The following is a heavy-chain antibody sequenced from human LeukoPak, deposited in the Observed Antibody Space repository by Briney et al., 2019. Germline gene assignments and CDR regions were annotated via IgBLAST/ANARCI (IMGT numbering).Heavy chain of an antibody. CDR3: ARGNLLFGAMVRRYYYYGMDV. Sequence: SETLSLTCAVYGGSFSGYYWSWIRQPPGKGLEWIGEINHSGSTNYNPSLKSRVTISVDTSKNQFSLKLSSVTAADTAVYYCARGNLLFGAMVRRYYYYGMDVWGQGTTVTVSS. V-gene: IGHV4-34*01. CDR2: INHSGST. J-gene: IGHJ6*02. D-gene: IGHD5-18*01. CDR1: GGSFSGYY.